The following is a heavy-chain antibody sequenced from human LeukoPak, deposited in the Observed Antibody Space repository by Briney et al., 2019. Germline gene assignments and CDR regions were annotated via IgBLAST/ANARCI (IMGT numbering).Heavy chain of an antibody. CDR2: IIPIFGTA. V-gene: IGHV1-69*06. D-gene: IGHD4-17*01. CDR1: GGTFSSYA. Sequence: SVKVSCKASGGTFSSYAISWVRQAPGQGLEWMGRIIPIFGTANYVQKFQGRVTITADKSTSTAYMELSSLRSEDTAVYYCARDRPVTTGGGFDYWGQGTLVTVSS. J-gene: IGHJ4*02. CDR3: ARDRPVTTGGGFDY.